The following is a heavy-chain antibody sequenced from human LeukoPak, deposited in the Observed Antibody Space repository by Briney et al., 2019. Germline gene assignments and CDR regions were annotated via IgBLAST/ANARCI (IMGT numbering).Heavy chain of an antibody. V-gene: IGHV3-48*03. Sequence: GSLRLSCAASGFTFSSYEMNWVRQAPGKGLEGVSYISSSGSTIYYADSVKGRFTISRDNAKNSLYLQMNSLRAEDTAVYYCARGQYYYDSSGYSPLDYWGQGTLVTVSS. CDR2: ISSSGSTI. J-gene: IGHJ4*02. CDR1: GFTFSSYE. CDR3: ARGQYYYDSSGYSPLDY. D-gene: IGHD3-22*01.